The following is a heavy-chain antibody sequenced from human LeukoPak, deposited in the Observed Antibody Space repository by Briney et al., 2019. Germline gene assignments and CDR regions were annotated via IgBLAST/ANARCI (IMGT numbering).Heavy chain of an antibody. Sequence: PSETLSLTCTVSGGSVSSGSYYWSWIRQPPGKGLEWIGYIYYSGSTNYNPSLKSRVTISVDTSKNQFSLKLSSVTAADAAVYYCARDVTENDAFDIWGQGTVVTVSS. D-gene: IGHD3-16*02. CDR3: ARDVTENDAFDI. CDR2: IYYSGST. CDR1: GGSVSSGSYY. J-gene: IGHJ3*02. V-gene: IGHV4-61*01.